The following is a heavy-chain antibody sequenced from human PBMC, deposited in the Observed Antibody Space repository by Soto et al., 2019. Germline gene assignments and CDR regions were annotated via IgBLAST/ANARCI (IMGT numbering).Heavy chain of an antibody. CDR2: ISAYNGNT. CDR3: ARDYPRGGYNHY. D-gene: IGHD5-12*01. J-gene: IGHJ4*02. Sequence: ASVKVSCKASGYTFTSYGISWARQAPGQGLEWMGWISAYNGNTNYAQKLQGRVTMTTDTSTSTAYMELRSLRSDDTAVYDCARDYPRGGYNHYWGQGTLVTVSS. V-gene: IGHV1-18*01. CDR1: GYTFTSYG.